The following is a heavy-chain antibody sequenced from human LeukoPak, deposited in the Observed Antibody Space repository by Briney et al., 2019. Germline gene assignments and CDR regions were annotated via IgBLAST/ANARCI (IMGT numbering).Heavy chain of an antibody. CDR1: GLTFSSYA. CDR3: ARDIELSC. J-gene: IGHJ4*02. D-gene: IGHD1-26*01. V-gene: IGHV3-23*01. CDR2: ISASGGNS. Sequence: GGSLRLSCSASGLTFSSYAMHWVRQASGRGLEWVSLISASGGNSYYADSVKGRFTVSRDSSKNTLHLQMNSLRAEDTAVYYCARDIELSCWGQGTLVTVSS.